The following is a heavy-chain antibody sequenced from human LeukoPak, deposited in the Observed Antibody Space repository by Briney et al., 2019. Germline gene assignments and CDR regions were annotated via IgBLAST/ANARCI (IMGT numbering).Heavy chain of an antibody. CDR1: GFTFSDYY. V-gene: IGHV3-11*01. Sequence: GGSLRLSCAASGFTFSDYYMSWIRQAPGKGLEWVSYISRSNNTIYYADSVKGRFTISRDNAKNSLYLQMNSLRAEDTAVYYCARVLMTTVTTSRFDPWGQGTLVTVSS. CDR2: ISRSNNTI. D-gene: IGHD4-17*01. CDR3: ARVLMTTVTTSRFDP. J-gene: IGHJ5*02.